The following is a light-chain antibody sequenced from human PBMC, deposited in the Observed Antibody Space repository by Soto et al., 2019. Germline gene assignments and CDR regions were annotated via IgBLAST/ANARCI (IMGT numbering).Light chain of an antibody. CDR1: SSDVGAYDY. V-gene: IGLV2-14*03. CDR3: GSYTTSGPVV. Sequence: QSALTQPASVSGSPGQSIAISCTGTSSDVGAYDYVSWYQQHPGKAPKVIISDVYNRPSGVSNRFSGSESGNTASLTISGLQAEDDADYYCGSYTTSGPVVFGGGTKVTVL. CDR2: DVY. J-gene: IGLJ2*01.